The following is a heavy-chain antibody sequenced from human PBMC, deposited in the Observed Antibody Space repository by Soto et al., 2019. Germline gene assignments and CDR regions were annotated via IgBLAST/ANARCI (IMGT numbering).Heavy chain of an antibody. V-gene: IGHV1-3*01. CDR1: GYTFTNYA. CDR3: ARGGSLYWYFDL. D-gene: IGHD1-26*01. Sequence: QVQLVQSGAEVKKPGASVKVSCKASGYTFTNYAMHWVRQAPGQRLEWMGWINAGNGNTKYSQKFQGRVTITMDTSASTAYMELSSLRTEDTAVYYCARGGSLYWYFDLWCRGTLVTVSS. J-gene: IGHJ2*01. CDR2: INAGNGNT.